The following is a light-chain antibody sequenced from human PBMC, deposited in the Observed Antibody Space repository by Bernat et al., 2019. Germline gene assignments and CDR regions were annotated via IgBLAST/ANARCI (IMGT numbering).Light chain of an antibody. CDR2: GAS. V-gene: IGKV3-20*01. J-gene: IGKJ4*01. Sequence: EIVLTQSPGTLSLSPGERATLSCRASQSVNTDYLVWYQQKPGQAPRLLIYGASSRAPGIPDRFSASGSGTDFTFTISRLEPEDFAVYYCQHYDPSPPEFTFGGGTKVEIK. CDR3: QHYDPSPPEFT. CDR1: QSVNTDY.